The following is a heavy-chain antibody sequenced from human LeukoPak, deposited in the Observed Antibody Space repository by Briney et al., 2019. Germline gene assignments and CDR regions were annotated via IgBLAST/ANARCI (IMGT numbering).Heavy chain of an antibody. D-gene: IGHD3-3*01. CDR1: GYTFTGYY. Sequence: ASVKVSCKASGYTFTGYYMHWVRQAPGQGLEWMGWINPNSGGTNYAQKFQGWVTKTRDTSISTAYMELSRLRSDDTAVYYCARGSLEWLLDNWFDPWGQGTLVTVSS. CDR3: ARGSLEWLLDNWFDP. CDR2: INPNSGGT. J-gene: IGHJ5*02. V-gene: IGHV1-2*04.